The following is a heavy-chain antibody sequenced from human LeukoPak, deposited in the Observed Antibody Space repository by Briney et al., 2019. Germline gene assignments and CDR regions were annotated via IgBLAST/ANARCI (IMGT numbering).Heavy chain of an antibody. J-gene: IGHJ4*02. CDR2: TKPDGSAE. Sequence: PGGSLKLSCAASGFTFRNYWMGGVRQAPGKGLEWVANTKPDGSAEYYADSVRGRFTTSRDNANNFLYLQMNSLRAEDTAVYYCARVPLWAMGFDYWGQGTLVTVSS. CDR1: GFTFRNYW. CDR3: ARVPLWAMGFDY. D-gene: IGHD3-16*01. V-gene: IGHV3-7*01.